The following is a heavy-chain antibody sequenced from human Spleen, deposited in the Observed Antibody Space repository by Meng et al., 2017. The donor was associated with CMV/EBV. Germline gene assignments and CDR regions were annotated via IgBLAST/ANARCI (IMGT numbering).Heavy chain of an antibody. CDR1: GGSFSGYY. V-gene: IGHV4-34*01. Sequence: SETLSLTCVVYGGSFSGYYWSWIRQPPGKGLEWIGEINHSGSTNYNPSLQSRVTISIDTSRHQFSLRLSSVTAADTAVYYCAKSIYRNDDYQFYGMDVWGQGTKVTVSS. D-gene: IGHD2-21*01. CDR3: AKSIYRNDDYQFYGMDV. J-gene: IGHJ6*02. CDR2: INHSGST.